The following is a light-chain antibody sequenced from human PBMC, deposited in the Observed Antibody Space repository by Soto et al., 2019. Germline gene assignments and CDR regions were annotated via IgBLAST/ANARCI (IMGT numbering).Light chain of an antibody. CDR1: QSVSSY. CDR2: DAS. CDR3: QQHNQWPIT. J-gene: IGKJ5*01. Sequence: EIVLTQAPGTLSLSPGERATLSCRASQSVSSYLAWYQQKPGQAPRLLIYDASNRATGIPARFSGSGSGTDFTLTISSLEPEDSAVYYCQQHNQWPITFGQGTRLEI. V-gene: IGKV3-11*01.